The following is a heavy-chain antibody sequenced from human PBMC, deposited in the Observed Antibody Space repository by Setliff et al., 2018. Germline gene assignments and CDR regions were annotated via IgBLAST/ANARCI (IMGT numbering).Heavy chain of an antibody. CDR3: ARDRSCSSTSCWNADAFDI. V-gene: IGHV7-4-1*02. J-gene: IGHJ3*02. D-gene: IGHD2-2*01. Sequence: ASVKVSCKPSGSTFTSYAMNWVRQAPGQGLEWMGWINTNTGNPTYAQGFTGRFVFPLDTSVSTAYLQISSLKAEDTAVYYCARDRSCSSTSCWNADAFDIWGKGTMVTV. CDR2: INTNTGNP. CDR1: GSTFTSYA.